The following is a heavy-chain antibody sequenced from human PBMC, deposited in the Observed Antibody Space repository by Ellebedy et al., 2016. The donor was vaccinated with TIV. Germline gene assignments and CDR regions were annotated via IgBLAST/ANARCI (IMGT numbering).Heavy chain of an antibody. CDR1: GGSISSYY. Sequence: SETLSLTXTVSGGSISSYYWSWIRQPPGKGLEWIGYIYYSGSTNYNPSLKSRVTISVDTSKNQFSLKLSSVTAADTAVYYCARVSADVGPAGYWGQGTLVTVSS. V-gene: IGHV4-59*08. CDR3: ARVSADVGPAGY. J-gene: IGHJ4*02. CDR2: IYYSGST. D-gene: IGHD2-2*01.